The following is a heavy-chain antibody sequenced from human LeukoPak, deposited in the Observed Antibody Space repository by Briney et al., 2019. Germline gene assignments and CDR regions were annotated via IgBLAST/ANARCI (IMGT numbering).Heavy chain of an antibody. CDR1: GGTFSSYA. CDR3: WGRTGTDYYYYMDV. CDR2: IIPIFGTA. V-gene: IGHV1-69*05. D-gene: IGHD1/OR15-1a*01. J-gene: IGHJ6*03. Sequence: GASVKVSCKASGGTFSSYAISWVRQAPGQGLEWMGGIIPIFGTANYAQKFQGRVTITTDESTSTAYMELSSLRSEDTAVYYCWGRTGTDYYYYMDVWGKGTTVTVSS.